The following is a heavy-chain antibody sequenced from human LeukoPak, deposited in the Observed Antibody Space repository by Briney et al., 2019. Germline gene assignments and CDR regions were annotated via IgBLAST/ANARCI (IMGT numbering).Heavy chain of an antibody. CDR2: INQAGTDK. J-gene: IGHJ4*02. Sequence: PRGSLRLSCSAPGLTFSSFYMSWVRHAPGKGLEWVANINQAGTDKYYAGFVKGRFTVTSDNENNSVYLQMKSVRVEDRGIYFCARSLWPEDHWGQGTRVIVSS. D-gene: IGHD3-16*01. V-gene: IGHV3-7*03. CDR3: ARSLWPEDH. CDR1: GLTFSSFY.